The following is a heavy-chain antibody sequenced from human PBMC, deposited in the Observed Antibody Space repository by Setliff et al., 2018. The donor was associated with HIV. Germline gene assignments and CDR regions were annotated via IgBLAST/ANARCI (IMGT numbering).Heavy chain of an antibody. J-gene: IGHJ4*02. D-gene: IGHD1-1*01. V-gene: IGHV4-38-2*01. Sequence: ETLSLTCLVFGYSISDGYRWGWIRQSPGKGPQWIASIYSTGDTYYSPSLKSRVTISIDTTKNRFSLKLTSVTAADTAVYYCATKGWNAYKAFDYWGQGTLVTVSS. CDR1: GYSISDGYR. CDR2: IYSTGDT. CDR3: ATKGWNAYKAFDY.